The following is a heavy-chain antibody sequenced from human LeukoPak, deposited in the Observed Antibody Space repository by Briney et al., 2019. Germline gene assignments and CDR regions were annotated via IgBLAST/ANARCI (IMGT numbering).Heavy chain of an antibody. CDR1: GFTFSSYS. D-gene: IGHD6-13*01. CDR3: ARSVSIAAAGSFDY. V-gene: IGHV3-48*02. J-gene: IGHJ4*02. CDR2: ISSSSTI. Sequence: GGSLRLSCAASGFTFSSYSMNWVRQAPGKGLEWVSYISSSSTIYYADSVKGRFTISRDNAKSSLYLQMNSLRDEDTAVYYCARSVSIAAAGSFDYWGQGTLVTVSS.